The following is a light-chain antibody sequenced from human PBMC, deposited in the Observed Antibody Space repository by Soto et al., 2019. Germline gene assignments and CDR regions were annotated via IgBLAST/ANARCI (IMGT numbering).Light chain of an antibody. V-gene: IGKV2D-29*02. CDR1: QSLLPSDGKTH. Sequence: DIVMTQTPLSLSVTPGQTASISCKSSQSLLPSDGKTHLYWYLQKPGQSPQLLIFEVFNRFSGVPDRFSGSGSGTYFTLTISRVEAEDVGVYYCMQSIQLPLTFGGGTKVEIK. CDR2: EVF. CDR3: MQSIQLPLT. J-gene: IGKJ4*01.